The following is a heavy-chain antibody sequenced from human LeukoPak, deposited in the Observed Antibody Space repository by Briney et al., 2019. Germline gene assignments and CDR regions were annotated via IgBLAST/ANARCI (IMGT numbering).Heavy chain of an antibody. CDR3: AGGGAGATVRGEGAFDY. Sequence: GASVKVSCKASGYTFTSYDINWVRQAPGQGLEWMGWISAYNGNTNYAQKLQGRVTTTTDTSTSTAYMELRSLRSDDTAVYYCAGGGAGATVRGEGAFDYWGQGTLVTVSS. D-gene: IGHD1-26*01. CDR1: GYTFTSYD. J-gene: IGHJ4*02. V-gene: IGHV1-18*01. CDR2: ISAYNGNT.